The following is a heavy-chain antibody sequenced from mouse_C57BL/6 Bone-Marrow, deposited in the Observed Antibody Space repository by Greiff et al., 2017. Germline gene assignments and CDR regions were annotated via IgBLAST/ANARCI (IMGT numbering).Heavy chain of an antibody. Sequence: QVQLQQSGAELARPGASVKLSCKASGYTFTSYGISWVKQRTGQGLEWIGEIYPRSGNPYYNEKFKGKATLTADKSSSTAYMELRSLTSEDSAVYFCARYRDYYGSSYPYCYFDVWGTGTTVTVSS. D-gene: IGHD1-1*01. CDR3: ARYRDYYGSSYPYCYFDV. V-gene: IGHV1-81*01. CDR2: IYPRSGNP. CDR1: GYTFTSYG. J-gene: IGHJ1*03.